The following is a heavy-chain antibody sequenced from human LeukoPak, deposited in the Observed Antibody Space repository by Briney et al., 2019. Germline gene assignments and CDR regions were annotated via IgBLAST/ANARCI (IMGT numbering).Heavy chain of an antibody. Sequence: VASVKVSCKASGYTFTGYYMHWVRQAPGQGLEWMGWINPNSGGTNYAQKFQGWVTMTRDTSISTAYMELSRLRSDDTAVYYCARGGPVVTMVRGVNFDYWGQGILVTVSS. D-gene: IGHD3-10*01. CDR2: INPNSGGT. J-gene: IGHJ4*02. V-gene: IGHV1-2*04. CDR3: ARGGPVVTMVRGVNFDY. CDR1: GYTFTGYY.